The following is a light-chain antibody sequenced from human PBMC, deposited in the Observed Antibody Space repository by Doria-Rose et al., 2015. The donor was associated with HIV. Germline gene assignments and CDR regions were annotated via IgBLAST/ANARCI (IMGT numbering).Light chain of an antibody. V-gene: IGKV4-1*01. Sequence: EIVMTQSPESLGMSLGERATLNCKSNQSLLYTSKNYLAWYQQKPGQPPKLLIYWASTRQSGVPARFSGSGSVTDCTLTISSLEAEDVAVYYCQQYHETPSFGPGTTVDIK. CDR2: WAS. J-gene: IGKJ3*01. CDR3: QQYHETPS. CDR1: QSLLYTSKNY.